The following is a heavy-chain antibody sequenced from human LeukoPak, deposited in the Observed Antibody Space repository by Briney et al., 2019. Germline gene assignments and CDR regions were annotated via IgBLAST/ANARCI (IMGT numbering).Heavy chain of an antibody. CDR3: ACAYSSGWYYYYGMDV. CDR2: IYYSGST. CDR1: GGSISSGGYY. D-gene: IGHD6-19*01. Sequence: SQTLSLTCTVAGGSISSGGYYWSWIRQHPGKGLEWIGYIYYSGSTNYNPSLKSRVTISVDASKNQFSLKLSSVTAVDTAVYYCACAYSSGWYYYYGMDVWGQGTTVTVSS. J-gene: IGHJ6*02. V-gene: IGHV4-31*03.